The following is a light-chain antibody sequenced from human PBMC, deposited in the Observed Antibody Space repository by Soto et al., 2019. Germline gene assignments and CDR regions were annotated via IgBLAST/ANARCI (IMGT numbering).Light chain of an antibody. V-gene: IGKV1-39*01. CDR2: AAS. Sequence: DIQMTQSPSSLSASVGDRVTLACRASQSISTYLNWYQQIPGKATNLLIFAASTLPSGVPSRFSGSGSGTDFTLTISSLQTEDFATYYCKKSYSNPITVGKGKRLEIK. CDR1: QSISTY. CDR3: KKSYSNPIT. J-gene: IGKJ5*01.